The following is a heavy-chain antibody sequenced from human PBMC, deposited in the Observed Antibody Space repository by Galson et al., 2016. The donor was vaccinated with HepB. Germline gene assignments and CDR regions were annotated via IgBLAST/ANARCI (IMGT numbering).Heavy chain of an antibody. Sequence: QSGAEVKKPGESLRISCKGSGSNFTNYWISWVRQMPGKGLEWMGRIDPSDSYTNYSPSFQGHVTISADKSISTAYLQWSSLKASDTAMYYCAGSPHSGYGSDSRVRHSYWGQGTLVTVSS. J-gene: IGHJ4*02. V-gene: IGHV5-10-1*01. CDR3: AGSPHSGYGSDSRVRHSY. CDR2: IDPSDSYT. CDR1: GSNFTNYW. D-gene: IGHD5-12*01.